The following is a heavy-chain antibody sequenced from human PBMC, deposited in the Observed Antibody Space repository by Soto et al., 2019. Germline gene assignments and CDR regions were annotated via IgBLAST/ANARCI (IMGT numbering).Heavy chain of an antibody. J-gene: IGHJ6*03. Sequence: GASVKVSCKVSGYTITELSMHWVRQAPGKGLEWMGGFDPEDGETIYAQKFQGRVTMTEDTSTDTAYMELSSLRSEDTAVYYCATTDAVVAARPPYYYYMDVWGKGTTVTVSS. V-gene: IGHV1-24*01. D-gene: IGHD6-6*01. CDR2: FDPEDGET. CDR3: ATTDAVVAARPPYYYYMDV. CDR1: GYTITELS.